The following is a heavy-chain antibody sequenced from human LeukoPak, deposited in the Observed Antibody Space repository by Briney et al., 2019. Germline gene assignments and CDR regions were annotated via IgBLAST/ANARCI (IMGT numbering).Heavy chain of an antibody. J-gene: IGHJ2*01. CDR2: ISYSGNS. Sequence: PSETLSLTCNVAGGSISSSTYYWGWIRQPPGKGLEWMGGISYSGNSYDNPSLKSRVNIFADTSKNQFSLKVKSVTAAETAVYYCAAVGVAVAGNDRYFDLWGRGTLVTVSS. CDR1: GGSISSSTYY. V-gene: IGHV4-39*01. CDR3: AAVGVAVAGNDRYFDL. D-gene: IGHD6-19*01.